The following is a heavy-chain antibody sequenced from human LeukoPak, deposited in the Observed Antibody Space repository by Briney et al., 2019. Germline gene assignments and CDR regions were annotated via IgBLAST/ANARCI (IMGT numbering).Heavy chain of an antibody. Sequence: GASVTVSCKASGYTFTSYGISWVRQAPGQGLEWMGWISAYNGNTNYAQKLQGRVTMTTDTSTSTAYMELRSLRSDDTAVYYCATTKYYDFWSGYLEIDPWGQGTLVTVSS. CDR1: GYTFTSYG. CDR2: ISAYNGNT. D-gene: IGHD3-3*01. J-gene: IGHJ5*02. CDR3: ATTKYYDFWSGYLEIDP. V-gene: IGHV1-18*01.